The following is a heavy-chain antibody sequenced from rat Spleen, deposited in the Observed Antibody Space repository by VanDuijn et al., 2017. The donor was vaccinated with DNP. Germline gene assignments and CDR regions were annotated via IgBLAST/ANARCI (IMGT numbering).Heavy chain of an antibody. CDR3: ASLSVHYGLGNWFAY. D-gene: IGHD1-6*01. V-gene: IGHV5-7*01. Sequence: EVQLVESGGGLVQPGRSLKLSCAASGFTFSDYDMAWVRQAPKKGLEWVATIINSGGATYYRDSVKGRFTISRENAKSTLYLQMNSLRSEDAATYYCASLSVHYGLGNWFAYWGQGTLVTVSS. CDR1: GFTFSDYD. CDR2: IINSGGAT. J-gene: IGHJ3*01.